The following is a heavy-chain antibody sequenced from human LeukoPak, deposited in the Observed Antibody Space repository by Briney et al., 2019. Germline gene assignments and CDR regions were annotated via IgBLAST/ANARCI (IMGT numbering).Heavy chain of an antibody. CDR3: ARHGNWDFDY. CDR1: GFTFSSYW. D-gene: IGHD7-27*01. J-gene: IGHJ4*02. CDR2: INRDGSEK. V-gene: IGHV3-7*03. Sequence: GGSLRLSCAASGFTFSSYWMSWVRQGPGKGLEWVANINRDGSEKYYVDSVKGRFTISRDNDKNSLYLEMNSLRVEDTAVYYCARHGNWDFDYWGQGTLVTVSS.